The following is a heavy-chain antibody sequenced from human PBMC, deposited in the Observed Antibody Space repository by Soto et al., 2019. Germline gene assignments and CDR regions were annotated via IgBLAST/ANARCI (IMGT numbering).Heavy chain of an antibody. J-gene: IGHJ4*02. Sequence: PGESLKISCKGSGYTFNSYWIGRVRQVPGKGLEWMGIIYPGDSDARYSPSFQGQVTISVDRSITTAYLQWSSLKASDTAMYYCARQCPLLGDCSSTSCHYDSWGQGTLVTVSS. V-gene: IGHV5-51*01. CDR3: ARQCPLLGDCSSTSCHYDS. CDR1: GYTFNSYW. D-gene: IGHD2-2*01. CDR2: IYPGDSDA.